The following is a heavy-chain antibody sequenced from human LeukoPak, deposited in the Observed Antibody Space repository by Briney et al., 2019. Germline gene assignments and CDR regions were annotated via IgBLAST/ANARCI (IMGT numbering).Heavy chain of an antibody. V-gene: IGHV3-48*03. CDR1: GFTFSSYE. CDR3: AELGITMIGGV. Sequence: GGSLRLSCAASGFTFSSYEMNWVRQAPGKGLEWVSYISSSGSTIYYADSVTGRFTISRDNAKNSLYLQMNSLRADDTAVYYCAELGITMIGGVWGKGTTVTISS. CDR2: ISSSGSTI. J-gene: IGHJ6*04. D-gene: IGHD3-10*02.